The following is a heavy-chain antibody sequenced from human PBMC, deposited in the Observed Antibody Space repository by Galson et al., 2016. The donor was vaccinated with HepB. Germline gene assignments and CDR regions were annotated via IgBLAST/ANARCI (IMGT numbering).Heavy chain of an antibody. V-gene: IGHV3-23*01. D-gene: IGHD3-10*01. CDR2: ITRSGDAT. CDR1: GFSFSNSG. Sequence: SLRLSCAASGFSFSNSGMSWVRQAPGRGLEWVSGITRSGDATHYADFVKGRFTISRDNSKNTLYLQLNNLRAGDTAAYYCARGYGSGTYFVNNWFDPWGQGTLVTVSS. CDR3: ARGYGSGTYFVNNWFDP. J-gene: IGHJ5*02.